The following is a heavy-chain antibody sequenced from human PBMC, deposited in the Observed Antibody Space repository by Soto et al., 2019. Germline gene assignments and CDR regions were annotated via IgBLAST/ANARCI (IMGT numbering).Heavy chain of an antibody. Sequence: GGSLRLSCATPWFTFPSYCMHWVPQAPGKGLEWVAVISYDGSNKYYADSVKGRFTISRDNSKNTLYLQMNSLRAEDTAVYYCAKIVSVAELYYGMDVWGQGTTVTVSS. D-gene: IGHD6-19*01. J-gene: IGHJ6*02. CDR3: AKIVSVAELYYGMDV. CDR2: ISYDGSNK. V-gene: IGHV3-30*18. CDR1: WFTFPSYC.